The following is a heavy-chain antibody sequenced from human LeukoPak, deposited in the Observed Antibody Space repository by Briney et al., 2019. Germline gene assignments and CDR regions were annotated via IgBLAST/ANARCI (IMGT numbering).Heavy chain of an antibody. Sequence: GSLRLSCAASGFTVSNSYMSWVRQAPGKGLEWVSIISSSGVYTEYADSVKGRFTISRDNAKNTLYLQMNSLRAEDTGVYFCARGGYTGSQLDNWFDPWGQGTLVTVSS. V-gene: IGHV3-53*01. CDR3: ARGGYTGSQLDNWFDP. J-gene: IGHJ5*02. D-gene: IGHD1-26*01. CDR2: ISSSGVYT. CDR1: GFTVSNSY.